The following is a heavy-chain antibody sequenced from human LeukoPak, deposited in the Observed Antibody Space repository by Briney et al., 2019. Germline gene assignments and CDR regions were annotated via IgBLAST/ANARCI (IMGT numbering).Heavy chain of an antibody. CDR3: ARGIGIAAAKFDY. J-gene: IGHJ4*02. V-gene: IGHV1-46*01. Sequence: ASVKVSCKASGYTFTSYYMHWLRQAPRQGLEWMGIINASGGSTSYAQKFQGRVTMTRDTSTSTVYMELSSLRSEDTAVYYCARGIGIAAAKFDYWGQGTLVTVSS. D-gene: IGHD6-13*01. CDR1: GYTFTSYY. CDR2: INASGGST.